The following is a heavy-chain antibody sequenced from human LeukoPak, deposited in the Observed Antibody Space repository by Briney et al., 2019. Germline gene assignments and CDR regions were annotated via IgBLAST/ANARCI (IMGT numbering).Heavy chain of an antibody. J-gene: IGHJ4*02. Sequence: ASVKVSCKASGYTFTSCGISWVRQAPGQGLEWMGGIIPIFGTANYAQKFQGRVTITTDESTSTAYMELSSLRSEDTAVYYCTRETSSRYFDYWGQGTLVTVSS. V-gene: IGHV1-69*05. CDR3: TRETSSRYFDY. CDR2: IIPIFGTA. CDR1: GYTFTSCG.